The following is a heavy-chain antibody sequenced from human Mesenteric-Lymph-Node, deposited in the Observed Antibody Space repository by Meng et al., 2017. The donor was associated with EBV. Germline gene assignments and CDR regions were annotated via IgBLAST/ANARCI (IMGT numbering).Heavy chain of an antibody. D-gene: IGHD4-17*01. CDR3: AKGLYSTYGPFDD. CDR2: IGASGTST. J-gene: IGHJ4*02. CDR1: GFRFSTFP. Sequence: EVQLLESXXGLVQXGGSLRLSCEASGFRFSTFPMTWVRQAPGKGLEWVSSIGASGTSTYYADSVKGRFTISRDNSKNTLSVQMNSLRAEDTAVYYCAKGLYSTYGPFDDWGQGTLVTVSS. V-gene: IGHV3-23*01.